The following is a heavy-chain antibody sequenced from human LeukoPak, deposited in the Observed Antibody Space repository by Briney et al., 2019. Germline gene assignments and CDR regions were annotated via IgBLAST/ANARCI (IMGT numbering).Heavy chain of an antibody. D-gene: IGHD6-6*01. CDR1: GGSISSYY. J-gene: IGHJ6*03. Sequence: SETLSLTCTVSGGSISSYYWSWIRQPPGKGLEWIGYIYYSGSTNYNPSLKSRVTISVDTSKNQFSLKLSSVTAADTAVYYCARAYSSSINYYYYMDVWGKGTTVTVSS. CDR2: IYYSGST. CDR3: ARAYSSSINYYYYMDV. V-gene: IGHV4-59*01.